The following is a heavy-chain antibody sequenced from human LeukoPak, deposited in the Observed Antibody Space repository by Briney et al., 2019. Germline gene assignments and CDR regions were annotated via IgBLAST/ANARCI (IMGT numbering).Heavy chain of an antibody. CDR2: ITTGRGET. Sequence: ASVKVSCTASGDTFTDYALHWVRQAPGQSLEWMGWITTGRGETRYSQEFQRRITFTRDTSASTVYMDLSDLRSEDTAVYYCARGGKQWRGGNYFDSWGQGTLVAVSS. CDR3: ARGGKQWRGGNYFDS. V-gene: IGHV1-3*03. CDR1: GDTFTDYA. D-gene: IGHD6-19*01. J-gene: IGHJ4*02.